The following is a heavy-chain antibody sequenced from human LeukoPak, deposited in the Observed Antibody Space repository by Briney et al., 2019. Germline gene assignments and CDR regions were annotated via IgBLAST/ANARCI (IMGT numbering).Heavy chain of an antibody. CDR1: GFTFGDYT. V-gene: IGHV3-49*04. D-gene: IGHD1-26*01. CDR3: TRDSGSYFNEYYFDY. CDR2: IRSKAYGGTT. Sequence: PGGSLRLSCTASGFTFGDYTMSWVRQAPGKGLEWVGFIRSKAYGGTTEYAASVKGRFTISRDDSKSIAYLQMNSLKTEDTAVYYCTRDSGSYFNEYYFDYWGQGTLVTVSS. J-gene: IGHJ4*02.